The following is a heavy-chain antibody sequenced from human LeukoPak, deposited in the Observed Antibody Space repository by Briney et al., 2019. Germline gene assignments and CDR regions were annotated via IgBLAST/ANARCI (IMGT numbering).Heavy chain of an antibody. D-gene: IGHD4-17*01. CDR1: GFTFSSYA. CDR3: AKDKTTSVSKGGAFDI. V-gene: IGHV3-23*01. J-gene: IGHJ3*02. CDR2: ISGSGGST. Sequence: PGGSLRLSCAASGFTFSSYAMSWVRHAPGKGLEWVSAISGSGGSTYYADSVKGRFTISRDNSKNTLYLQMNSLRAEDTALYYCAKDKTTSVSKGGAFDIWGQGTMVTVSS.